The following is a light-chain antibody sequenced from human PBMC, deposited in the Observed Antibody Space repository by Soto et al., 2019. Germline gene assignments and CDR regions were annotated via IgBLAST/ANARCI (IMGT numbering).Light chain of an antibody. V-gene: IGLV1-40*01. J-gene: IGLJ3*02. Sequence: QSVLTQPPSVSEAPGQRVTISCTGSSSNIGAGYHVHWYQQLPGTAPKLLIYGNSNRPSGVPDRFSGSKSGTSASLAITGLQAEDEADYYCQSYDSSLSGSVFGGGTKLTVL. CDR1: SSNIGAGYH. CDR2: GNS. CDR3: QSYDSSLSGSV.